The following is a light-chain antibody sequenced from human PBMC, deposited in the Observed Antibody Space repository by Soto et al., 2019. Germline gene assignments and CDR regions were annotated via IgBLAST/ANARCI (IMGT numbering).Light chain of an antibody. V-gene: IGKV3-11*01. CDR3: QQRNKWPPIFT. CDR2: DAS. J-gene: IGKJ3*01. CDR1: QSVGSY. Sequence: EIVLTQSPATLSLSPGERATLSCRASQSVGSYLAWYQQKPGQAPTLLIYDASKRATGIPARFSGSGSGTDFTLTISSLEPEDFAVYYCQQRNKWPPIFTFGPGTKVDFK.